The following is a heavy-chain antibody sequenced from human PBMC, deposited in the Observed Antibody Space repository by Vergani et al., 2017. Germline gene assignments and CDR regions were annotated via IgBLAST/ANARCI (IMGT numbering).Heavy chain of an antibody. V-gene: IGHV3-23*01. J-gene: IGHJ6*03. Sequence: EVQLLESGGGLVQPGGSLRLSCAASGFTFSSYAMSWVRQAPGKGLEWVSAISGSGGSTYYADSVKGRFTISRDNSKNTLYLQMNSLRAEGTAVYYCAKDXAAAGLPYYYYMDVWGKGTTVIVSS. D-gene: IGHD6-13*01. CDR1: GFTFSSYA. CDR3: AKDXAAAGLPYYYYMDV. CDR2: ISGSGGST.